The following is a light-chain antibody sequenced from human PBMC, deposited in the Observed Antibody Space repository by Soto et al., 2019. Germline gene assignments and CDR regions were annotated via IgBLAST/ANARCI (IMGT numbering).Light chain of an antibody. V-gene: IGKV3-20*01. CDR3: QQFDSSPYT. CDR1: QSVSSSY. J-gene: IGKJ2*01. Sequence: EIVLTQSPGTLSLSPGERATLSCRASQSVSSSYLAWYQQKPGQAPRLLIYGASSRATGIPDRVSGSGSGTDFTLTISRLEPEDFAVYYCQQFDSSPYTFGQGTKREIK. CDR2: GAS.